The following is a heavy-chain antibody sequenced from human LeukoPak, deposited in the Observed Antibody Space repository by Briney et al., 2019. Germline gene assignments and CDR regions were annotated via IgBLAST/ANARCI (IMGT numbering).Heavy chain of an antibody. Sequence: KPSETLSLTCTVSGGSISGSSYYWGWIRQPPGKGLEWIGSIYYSGSTYYNPSLKSRVTISVDTSKNQFSLKLSSVTAADTAAYYCARHVEAASPVDHWGQGTLVTVPS. J-gene: IGHJ4*02. CDR2: IYYSGST. D-gene: IGHD2-15*01. CDR1: GGSISGSSYY. V-gene: IGHV4-39*01. CDR3: ARHVEAASPVDH.